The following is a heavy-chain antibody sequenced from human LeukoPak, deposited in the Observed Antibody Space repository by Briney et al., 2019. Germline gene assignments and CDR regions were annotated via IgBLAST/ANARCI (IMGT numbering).Heavy chain of an antibody. V-gene: IGHV1-8*03. Sequence: ASVKVSCKASGYTFTSYDINWVRQATGQGLEWMGWMNPNSGNTGYAQKFQGRVTITRNTSISTAYMELSSLRSEDTAVHYCARRRIAARGNWFDPWGQGTLVTVSS. J-gene: IGHJ5*02. CDR2: MNPNSGNT. CDR1: GYTFTSYD. D-gene: IGHD6-6*01. CDR3: ARRRIAARGNWFDP.